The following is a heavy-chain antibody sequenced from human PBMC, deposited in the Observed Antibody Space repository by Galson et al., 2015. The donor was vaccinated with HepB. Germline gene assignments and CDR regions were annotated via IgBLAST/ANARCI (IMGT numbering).Heavy chain of an antibody. CDR2: ISGSGGST. J-gene: IGHJ6*03. CDR3: AKGPRGVRSSGYYYYYYYMDV. Sequence: SLRLSCAASGFTFSSYAMSWVRQAPRKGLEWVSAISGSGGSTYYADSVKGRFTISRDNSKNTLYLQMNSLRAEDTAVYYCAKGPRGVRSSGYYYYYYYMDVWGKGTTVTVSS. CDR1: GFTFSSYA. D-gene: IGHD3-22*01. V-gene: IGHV3-23*01.